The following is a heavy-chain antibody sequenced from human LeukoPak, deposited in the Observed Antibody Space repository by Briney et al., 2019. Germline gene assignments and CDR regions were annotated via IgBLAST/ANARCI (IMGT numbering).Heavy chain of an antibody. CDR1: GXTFSSYG. CDR3: ARDLSSGYYYPADY. J-gene: IGHJ4*02. V-gene: IGHV3-33*01. D-gene: IGHD3-22*01. CDR2: IWYDGSNK. Sequence: PGGSLRLSCAASGXTFSSYGMHWVRQAPGKGLEWVAVIWYDGSNKYYADSVKGRFTISRDNSKNTLYLQMNSLRAEDTAVYYCARDLSSGYYYPADYWGQGTLVTVSS.